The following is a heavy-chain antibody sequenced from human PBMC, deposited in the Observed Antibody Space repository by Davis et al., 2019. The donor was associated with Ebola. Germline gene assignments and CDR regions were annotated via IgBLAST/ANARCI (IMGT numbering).Heavy chain of an antibody. V-gene: IGHV3-7*01. J-gene: IGHJ6*03. CDR1: GFTFSSYW. CDR3: AKDLQQHYYYYMDV. Sequence: GESLKISCAASGFTFSSYWMSWVRQAPGKGLEWVANIKQDGSEKYYADSVKGRFTISRDNSKNTLYLQMNSLRAEDTAVYYCAKDLQQHYYYYMDVWGKGTTVTVSS. CDR2: IKQDGSEK. D-gene: IGHD6-13*01.